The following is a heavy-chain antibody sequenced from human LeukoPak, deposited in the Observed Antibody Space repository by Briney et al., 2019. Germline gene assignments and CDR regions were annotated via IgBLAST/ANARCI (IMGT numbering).Heavy chain of an antibody. CDR3: ARWAVAGHDY. J-gene: IGHJ4*02. Sequence: GGSLRLSCAASGFTFSSYSMNGVRQAPGKGREGVSYISSSSRTIYYADSVKGRFTISRDNAKTSLYLQMNRLRDEDRAVYYCARWAVAGHDYWGQGTLVTVSS. V-gene: IGHV3-48*02. CDR1: GFTFSSYS. D-gene: IGHD6-19*01. CDR2: ISSSSRTI.